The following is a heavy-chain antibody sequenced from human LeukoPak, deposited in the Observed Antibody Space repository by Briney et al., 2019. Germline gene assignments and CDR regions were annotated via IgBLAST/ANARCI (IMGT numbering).Heavy chain of an antibody. D-gene: IGHD6-19*01. CDR3: AKDRGSSGWYYFDY. CDR1: GFTFSTYA. Sequence: GGSLRLSCAASGFTFSTYAMSWVRQAPGKGLEWVSAIGGSGGSTFYADSVKGRFTISRDNSKNTLFLQMKSLRAEDTAVYYCAKDRGSSGWYYFDYWGQGTLVTVSS. J-gene: IGHJ4*02. V-gene: IGHV3-23*01. CDR2: IGGSGGST.